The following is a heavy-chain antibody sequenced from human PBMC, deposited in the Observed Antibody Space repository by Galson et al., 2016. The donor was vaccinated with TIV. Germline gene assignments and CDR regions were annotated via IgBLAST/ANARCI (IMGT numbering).Heavy chain of an antibody. CDR2: ISYDGSNK. J-gene: IGHJ3*02. CDR3: ARTLPVYSYGDIDVSDI. D-gene: IGHD3-16*01. CDR1: EFAFSRYS. V-gene: IGHV3-30-3*01. Sequence: SLRLSCAASEFAFSRYSIHWVRQAPGKGLEWVAVISYDGSNKYYADSVKGRYTISRDNSKNTLYLQMNSLGPEDTAIYYCARTLPVYSYGDIDVSDIWGQGTMVTVSS.